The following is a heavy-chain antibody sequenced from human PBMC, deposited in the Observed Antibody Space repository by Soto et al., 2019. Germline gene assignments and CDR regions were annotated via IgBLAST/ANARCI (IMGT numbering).Heavy chain of an antibody. V-gene: IGHV4-30-4*01. CDR3: ATYVVPTAIGMGYFDP. CDR2: IYHTGIT. D-gene: IGHD2-21*02. CDR1: GGSISSGDYY. J-gene: IGHJ5*02. Sequence: QVQLQESGPGLVKPSQTLSLTCTVSGGSISSGDYYWSWIRQPPGKGLEWIGYIYHTGITFYNPSLKSRVTLSVDTSKNQLSLKLKSVTAADTAVYYCATYVVPTAIGMGYFDPWCQGTLVSVSS.